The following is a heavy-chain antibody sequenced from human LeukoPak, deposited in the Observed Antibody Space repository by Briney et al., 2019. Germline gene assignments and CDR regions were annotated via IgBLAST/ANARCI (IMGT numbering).Heavy chain of an antibody. J-gene: IGHJ5*02. CDR3: ARSSFDP. CDR1: GGSFTGYY. CDR2: INHSGST. V-gene: IGHV4-34*01. Sequence: SETLSLTCGVHGGSFTGYYWSWIRQPPGKGLEWIGEINHSGSTNYNPSLKSRVTISVDTSKNQFSLKLSSVTAADTAVYYCARSSFDPWGQGTLVTVSS.